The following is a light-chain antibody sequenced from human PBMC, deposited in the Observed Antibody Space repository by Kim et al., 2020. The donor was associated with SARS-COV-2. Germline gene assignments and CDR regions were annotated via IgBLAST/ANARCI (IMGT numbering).Light chain of an antibody. J-gene: IGLJ2*01. CDR3: CSYAGSYVV. CDR1: SSDVGNYNY. CDR2: DVS. V-gene: IGLV2-11*01. Sequence: QSALTQPRSVSGSPGQSVTVSCSGTSSDVGNYNYVSWYQQHPGKAPKLMIYDVSKRPSGVPDRFSGSKSGNTASLTISGLQAEDEADYYCCSYAGSYVVFGGGTKVTVL.